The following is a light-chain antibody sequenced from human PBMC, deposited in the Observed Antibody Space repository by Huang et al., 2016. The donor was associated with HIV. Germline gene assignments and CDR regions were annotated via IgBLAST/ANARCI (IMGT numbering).Light chain of an antibody. Sequence: EIVMTQSPATLSVSPGERATLSCRASQSVSSNLAWYQQKPGQAPRLLIAGASTRATGIPAMFTGSGSGTEFTLTISSLQSEDFAVYYCQQYNNWPRTFGQGTKLEIK. J-gene: IGKJ2*01. CDR1: QSVSSN. CDR3: QQYNNWPRT. CDR2: GAS. V-gene: IGKV3-15*01.